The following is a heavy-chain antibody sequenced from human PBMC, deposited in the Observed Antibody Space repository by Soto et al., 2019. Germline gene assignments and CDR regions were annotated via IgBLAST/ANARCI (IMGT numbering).Heavy chain of an antibody. Sequence: EGQLLESGGDLVQPGGSLRLSCAASGFASSSYAMNWVRQAPGKGLEWVSSIGAVGGATYYADSVKGRFTISRDKSKNTLYLQMSGLRAEDTALYYCVKNRGASLWYGESPGDAFDIWGQGTMVIVSP. D-gene: IGHD3-10*01. CDR1: GFASSSYA. J-gene: IGHJ3*02. CDR3: VKNRGASLWYGESPGDAFDI. V-gene: IGHV3-23*01. CDR2: IGAVGGAT.